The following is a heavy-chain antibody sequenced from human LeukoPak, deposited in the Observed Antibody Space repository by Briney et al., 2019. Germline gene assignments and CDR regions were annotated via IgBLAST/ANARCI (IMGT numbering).Heavy chain of an antibody. Sequence: SETLSLTCTVSGNSISSYYWNWIRQPPGKGLEWIGYIDYTGSSNYNPSLKSRVSISVDTSKNQLSLKLSSVTAADTAMYYCARRVSAFFYGMDVWGQGTTVTVSS. CDR3: ARRVSAFFYGMDV. J-gene: IGHJ6*02. CDR2: IDYTGSS. CDR1: GNSISSYY. V-gene: IGHV4-59*01. D-gene: IGHD2-21*01.